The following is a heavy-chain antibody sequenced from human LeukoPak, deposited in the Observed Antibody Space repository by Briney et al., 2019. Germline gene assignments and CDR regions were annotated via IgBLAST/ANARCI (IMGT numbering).Heavy chain of an antibody. J-gene: IGHJ1*01. CDR3: ARGLYDYVWGSYRN. D-gene: IGHD3-16*02. CDR2: IYYSGST. V-gene: IGHV4-59*01. Sequence: SETLSLTCTVSGGSISSGYWSWIRQPPGKGLEWIGYIYYSGSTNYNPCLKSRVTISVDTSKNQFSLKLTSVTAADTAVYYCARGLYDYVWGSYRNWGQGTLVTVSS. CDR1: GGSISSGY.